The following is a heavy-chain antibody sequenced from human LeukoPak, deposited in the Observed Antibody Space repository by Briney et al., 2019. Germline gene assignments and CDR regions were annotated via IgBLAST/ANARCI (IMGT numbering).Heavy chain of an antibody. J-gene: IGHJ4*02. V-gene: IGHV3-23*01. CDR3: AKAISGSNAVADY. CDR1: GFTFSSYA. Sequence: PRESSRLSCAASGFTFSSYAMTWVRQAPGKGLEWVSSISGSGDNTYYADSVKGRFTISRDNSKNTLYLQMNSLRAEDTAVYYCAKAISGSNAVADYWGQGSLVTVSS. D-gene: IGHD1-26*01. CDR2: ISGSGDNT.